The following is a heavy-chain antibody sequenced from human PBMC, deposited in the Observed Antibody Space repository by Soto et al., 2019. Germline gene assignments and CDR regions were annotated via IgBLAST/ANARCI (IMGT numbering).Heavy chain of an antibody. D-gene: IGHD2-15*01. CDR2: INHSGST. CDR1: GGSFSGYY. J-gene: IGHJ5*02. V-gene: IGHV4-34*01. Sequence: SETLSLTCAVYGGSFSGYYWSWIRQPPGKGLEWIGEINHSGSTNYNPSLKSRVTISVDTSKNQFSLKLSSVTAADTAVYYCARSGGYCSDGSCYSGSWFDPWGQGTLVTVSS. CDR3: ARSGGYCSDGSCYSGSWFDP.